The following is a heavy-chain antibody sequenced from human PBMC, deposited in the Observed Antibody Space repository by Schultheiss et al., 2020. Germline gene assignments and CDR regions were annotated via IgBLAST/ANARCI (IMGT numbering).Heavy chain of an antibody. Sequence: GSLRLSCTVSGGSISGYYWSWIRQPPGKGLEWIGYIYYSGSTYYNPSLKSRVTISVDTSKNQFSLKLSSVTAADTAVYHCSTGFSITGGYYYYNAMDVWGQGTTVTVS. CDR3: STGFSITGGYYYYNAMDV. CDR1: GGSISGYY. J-gene: IGHJ6*02. V-gene: IGHV4-59*12. CDR2: IYYSGST. D-gene: IGHD3-10*01.